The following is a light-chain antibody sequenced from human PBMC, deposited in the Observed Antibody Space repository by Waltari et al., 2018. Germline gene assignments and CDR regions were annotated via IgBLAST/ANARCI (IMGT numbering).Light chain of an antibody. Sequence: EIVMTQSPATLSVSPGERATLSCRASQSLNTNLAWYQQKPGQAPRLLIYGASTRATGIPARFSGHGSGTDFTLTISSLQSEDFALYYCQQYNNWPPYTFAQGTKLEIK. CDR2: GAS. J-gene: IGKJ2*01. V-gene: IGKV3-15*01. CDR1: QSLNTN. CDR3: QQYNNWPPYT.